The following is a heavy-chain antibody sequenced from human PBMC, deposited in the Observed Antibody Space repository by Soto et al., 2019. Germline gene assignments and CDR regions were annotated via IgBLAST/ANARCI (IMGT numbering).Heavy chain of an antibody. J-gene: IGHJ6*02. V-gene: IGHV3-30-3*01. Sequence: GSLRLSCAASGFTFSSYAMHWVRQAPGKGLEWVAVISYDGSNKYYADSVKGRFTISRDNSKNTLYLQMNSLRAEDTAVYYCARTPPYYDSSGYYYEHYYYGMDVWGQGTTVTVSS. D-gene: IGHD3-22*01. CDR3: ARTPPYYDSSGYYYEHYYYGMDV. CDR1: GFTFSSYA. CDR2: ISYDGSNK.